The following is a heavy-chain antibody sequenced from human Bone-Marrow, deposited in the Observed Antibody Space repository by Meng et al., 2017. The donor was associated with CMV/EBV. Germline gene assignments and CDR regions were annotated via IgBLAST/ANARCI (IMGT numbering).Heavy chain of an antibody. J-gene: IGHJ4*02. Sequence: GSLRLSCTVSGGSVSSGYYYWSWIRQPPGKGLEWIGYMSYNGGTNYKPSLQSRVTISVDMSKNQFSLKLSSVTAADTAVYYCAREAAHAVGFDYWGQGTLVTVSS. D-gene: IGHD6-6*01. CDR3: AREAAHAVGFDY. V-gene: IGHV4-61*01. CDR1: GGSVSSGYYY. CDR2: MSYNGGT.